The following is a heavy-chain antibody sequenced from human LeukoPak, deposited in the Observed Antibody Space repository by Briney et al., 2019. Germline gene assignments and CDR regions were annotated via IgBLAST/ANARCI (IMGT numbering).Heavy chain of an antibody. D-gene: IGHD2-21*01. J-gene: IGHJ4*02. CDR2: IKQDGSEK. Sequence: GGSLRLSCAASGFTFSTYWMNWVRQAPGKGLEWVANIKQDGSEKYYVDSVKGRFTISRDNSKNSLYLQMNSLRAEDTAVYYCARGSAHHIYWGQGTLVTVRS. V-gene: IGHV3-7*04. CDR3: ARGSAHHIY. CDR1: GFTFSTYW.